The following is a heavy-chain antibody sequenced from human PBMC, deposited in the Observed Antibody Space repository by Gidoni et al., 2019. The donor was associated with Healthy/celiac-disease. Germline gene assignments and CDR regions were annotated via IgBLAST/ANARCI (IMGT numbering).Heavy chain of an antibody. J-gene: IGHJ6*02. D-gene: IGHD2-2*01. CDR1: GGSFSGYY. V-gene: IGHV4-34*01. CDR3: ARAAHCSSTSCERGDGGMDV. CDR2: INHSGST. Sequence: QVQLQQWGAGLLKPSETLSLTCAVYGGSFSGYYWSWIRQPPGKGLEWIGEINHSGSTNYNPSLKSRVTISVDTSKNQFSLKLSSVTAADTAVYYCARAAHCSSTSCERGDGGMDVWGQGTTVTVSS.